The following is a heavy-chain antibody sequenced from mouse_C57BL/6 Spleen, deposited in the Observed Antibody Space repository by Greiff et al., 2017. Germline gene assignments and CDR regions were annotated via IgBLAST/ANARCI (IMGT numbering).Heavy chain of an antibody. J-gene: IGHJ3*01. CDR2: IDPSDSYT. CDR3: ARDDYSNWFAY. D-gene: IGHD2-5*01. Sequence: QVQLKQPGAELVMPGASVKLSCKASGYTFTSYWMHWVKQRPGQGLEWIGEIDPSDSYTNYNQKFKGKSTLTVDKSSSTAYMQLSSLTSEDSAVYYCARDDYSNWFAYWGQGTLVTVSA. CDR1: GYTFTSYW. V-gene: IGHV1-69*01.